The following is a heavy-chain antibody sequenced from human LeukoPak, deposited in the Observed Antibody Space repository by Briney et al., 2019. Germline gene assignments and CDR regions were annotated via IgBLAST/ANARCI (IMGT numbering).Heavy chain of an antibody. D-gene: IGHD6-13*01. CDR2: IKQDGSEI. J-gene: IGHJ4*02. CDR1: GFTFRRYS. Sequence: PGGSLRLSCAASGFTFRRYSMSWVRQAPGKGLEWVANIKQDGSEIYYVDSVKGRFTISRDNAKNSLYLQMNSLRAEDTAVYYCARQGIAAAGTIVENDYWGQGTLVTVSS. CDR3: ARQGIAAAGTIVENDY. V-gene: IGHV3-7*01.